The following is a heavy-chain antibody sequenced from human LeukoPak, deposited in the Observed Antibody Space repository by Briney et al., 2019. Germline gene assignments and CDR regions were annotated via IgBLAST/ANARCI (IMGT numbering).Heavy chain of an antibody. CDR3: ARLRFLESYGMDV. D-gene: IGHD3-3*01. CDR2: INPNSGGT. Sequence: ASVKVSCKASGYTLTGYYIHWVRQAPGQGLEWMGWINPNSGGTNYAQKFQGRVTMTRDTPISTAYMELSRLRSDDTAVYYCARLRFLESYGMDVWGQGTTVTVSS. V-gene: IGHV1-2*02. J-gene: IGHJ6*02. CDR1: GYTLTGYY.